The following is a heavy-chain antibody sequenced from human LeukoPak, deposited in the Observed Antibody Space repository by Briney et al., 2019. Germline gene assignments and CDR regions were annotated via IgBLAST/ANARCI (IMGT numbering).Heavy chain of an antibody. CDR1: GDSISSGGYY. J-gene: IGHJ4*02. D-gene: IGHD3-22*01. Sequence: PSETLSLTCTVSGDSISSGGYYWSWIRQHSGKGLEWIRYTSYSVNTNYNPSLKSRVTMSVDTSKNQVSLKLKSVTAADTAVYYCARDRGDYYDTSGALDYWGQGTLVTVPS. V-gene: IGHV4-31*03. CDR2: TSYSVNT. CDR3: ARDRGDYYDTSGALDY.